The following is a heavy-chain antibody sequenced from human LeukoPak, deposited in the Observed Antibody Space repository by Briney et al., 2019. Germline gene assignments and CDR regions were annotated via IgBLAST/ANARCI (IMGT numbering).Heavy chain of an antibody. Sequence: GGSLSLACAPSGLTFSSYAMRSGRQAAGEGLEWVSTISGSGGSNYYAASVKARLTISRGNSKNTLYLQMNSLRAEETAVYYCTKAISGGATTDAADWGEGSLVTASS. CDR1: GLTFSSYA. CDR2: ISGSGGSN. J-gene: IGHJ4*02. D-gene: IGHD1-26*01. V-gene: IGHV3-23*01. CDR3: TKAISGGATTDAAD.